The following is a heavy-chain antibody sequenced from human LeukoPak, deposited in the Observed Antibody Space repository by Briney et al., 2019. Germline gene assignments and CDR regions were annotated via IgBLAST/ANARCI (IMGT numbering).Heavy chain of an antibody. CDR3: ATLGYCSSTSCYAIGY. D-gene: IGHD2-2*01. J-gene: IGHJ4*02. CDR2: INPNSGGT. CDR1: GYTFTGYY. Sequence: ASVKVSCKASGYTFTGYYMHWVRQAPGQGLEWMGWINPNSGGTNYAQKFQGRVTMTRDTSISTAYMGLSRLRSDDTAVYYCATLGYCSSTSCYAIGYWGQGTLVTVSS. V-gene: IGHV1-2*02.